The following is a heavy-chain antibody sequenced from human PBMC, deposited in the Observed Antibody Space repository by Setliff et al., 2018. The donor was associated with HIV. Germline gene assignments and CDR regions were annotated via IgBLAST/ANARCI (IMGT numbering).Heavy chain of an antibody. J-gene: IGHJ5*02. CDR3: AREHDYSNYRRLDP. D-gene: IGHD4-4*01. Sequence: SETLSLTCTVSGASIISYYWSWIRQPPGKGLEWIGYIHHSGSSDYNPSLKSRVTMSVDASKSQFSLKLTSVTAADTAMYYCAREHDYSNYRRLDPWGQGTLVTVSS. CDR2: IHHSGSS. V-gene: IGHV4-59*12. CDR1: GASIISYY.